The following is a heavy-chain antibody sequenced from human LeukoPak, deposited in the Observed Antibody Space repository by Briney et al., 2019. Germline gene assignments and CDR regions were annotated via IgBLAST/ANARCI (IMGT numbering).Heavy chain of an antibody. CDR1: GFTFDDYG. CDR3: AKGNYYDSSGYYYPEGY. V-gene: IGHV3-20*04. J-gene: IGHJ4*02. Sequence: PGGSLRLSCAASGFTFDDYGMSWVRQAPGKGLEWVSGINWNGGSTGYADSVKGRFTISRDNSKNSLYLQMNSLRTEDTALYYCAKGNYYDSSGYYYPEGYWGQGTLVTVSS. D-gene: IGHD3-22*01. CDR2: INWNGGST.